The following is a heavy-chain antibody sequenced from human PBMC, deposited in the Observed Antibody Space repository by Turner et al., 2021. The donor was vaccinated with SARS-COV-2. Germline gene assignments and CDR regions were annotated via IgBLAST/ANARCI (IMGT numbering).Heavy chain of an antibody. J-gene: IGHJ4*02. D-gene: IGHD3-16*01. V-gene: IGHV4-34*11. CDR1: RGSFGGYY. CDR2: IYYSGST. CDR3: ARDPGEGSFDY. Sequence: QVQLQQWAAGLLRPSGTLSLTCAVYRGSFGGYYWSWIRQPPGKGLEWIGYIYYSGSTNYNPSLKSRVTISVDTSKNQFSLKLSSVTAADTAVYYCARDPGEGSFDYWGQGTLVTVSS.